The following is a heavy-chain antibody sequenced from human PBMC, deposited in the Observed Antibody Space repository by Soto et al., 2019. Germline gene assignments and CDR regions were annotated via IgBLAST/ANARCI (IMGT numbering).Heavy chain of an antibody. CDR3: ARGDYGTGGYPFPYFDY. CDR1: GYSFTGYY. J-gene: IGHJ4*02. Sequence: ASVKVSCKASGYSFTGYYIHWVRQAPGQGLEWMGWINADSGDTNYAQNFQARVTLTSDTSISTASMDVTSLTSDDTAVYYCARGDYGTGGYPFPYFDYWGQGTLVTVSS. D-gene: IGHD2-8*02. CDR2: INADSGDT. V-gene: IGHV1-2*02.